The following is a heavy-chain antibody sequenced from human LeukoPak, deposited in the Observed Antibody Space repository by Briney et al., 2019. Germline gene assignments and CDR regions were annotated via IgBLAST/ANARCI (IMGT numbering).Heavy chain of an antibody. CDR1: GYTFTSYY. Sequence: ASVKVSCKASGYTFTSYYINWVRQATGQGLEWMGWMNPNSGNTGYAQKFQGRVTMTRNTSISTAYMELSSLRSEDTAVYYCARVVPGMELWLYYWGQGTLVTVSS. CDR2: MNPNSGNT. J-gene: IGHJ4*02. V-gene: IGHV1-8*01. CDR3: ARVVPGMELWLYY. D-gene: IGHD5-18*01.